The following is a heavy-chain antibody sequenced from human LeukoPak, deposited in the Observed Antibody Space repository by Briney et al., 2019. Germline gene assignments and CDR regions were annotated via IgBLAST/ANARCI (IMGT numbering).Heavy chain of an antibody. CDR3: AKDHTSLGGLDY. D-gene: IGHD2-2*01. J-gene: IGHJ4*02. V-gene: IGHV3-23*01. Sequence: GGSLRLSCAASGFSFSSFAMTWVRQAPGKGLEWVSVIRGGGGSTTYADAVKGRFTISRDDSKNTVYLQMNSLRADDTAVYYCAKDHTSLGGLDYWGQGTLVTVSS. CDR2: IRGGGGST. CDR1: GFSFSSFA.